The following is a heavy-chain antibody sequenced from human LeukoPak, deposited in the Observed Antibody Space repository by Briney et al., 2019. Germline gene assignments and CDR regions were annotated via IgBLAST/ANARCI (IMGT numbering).Heavy chain of an antibody. CDR1: GGSISSYY. CDR3: ARDNGRSSSWYDRYYYYGMDV. Sequence: SETLSLTCTVSGGSISSYYWSWIRQPPGKGLEWIGYIYYSGSTNYNPSLKSRVTISVDTSKNQFSLKLSSVTAADTAVYYCARDNGRSSSWYDRYYYYGMDVWGQGTTVTVSS. CDR2: IYYSGST. V-gene: IGHV4-59*01. D-gene: IGHD6-13*01. J-gene: IGHJ6*02.